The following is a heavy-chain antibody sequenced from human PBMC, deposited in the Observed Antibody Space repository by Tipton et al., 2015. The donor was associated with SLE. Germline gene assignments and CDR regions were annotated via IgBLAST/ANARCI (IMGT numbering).Heavy chain of an antibody. CDR1: GFTFDDYA. CDR3: AKSAWGYYDSSGSYFDY. Sequence: SLRLSCAASGFTFDDYAMHWVRQAPGKGLEWVSGISWNSGSIGYADSVKGRFTISRDNAKNSLYLQMNSLRAEDTALYYCAKSAWGYYDSSGSYFDYWGQGTLVTVSS. J-gene: IGHJ4*02. CDR2: ISWNSGSI. D-gene: IGHD3-22*01. V-gene: IGHV3-9*01.